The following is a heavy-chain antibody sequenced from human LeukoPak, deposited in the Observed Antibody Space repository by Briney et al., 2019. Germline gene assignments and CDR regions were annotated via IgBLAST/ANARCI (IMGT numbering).Heavy chain of an antibody. Sequence: SVKVSCKASGGTFSSYAISWVRQAPGQGLEWMGGIIPIFGTANYAQKFQGRVTITADKSTSTAYMELSSLRSEDTAVYYCAKGYCSGGSCYSDDYWGQGTLVTVSS. CDR2: IIPIFGTA. D-gene: IGHD2-15*01. J-gene: IGHJ4*02. CDR1: GGTFSSYA. V-gene: IGHV1-69*06. CDR3: AKGYCSGGSCYSDDY.